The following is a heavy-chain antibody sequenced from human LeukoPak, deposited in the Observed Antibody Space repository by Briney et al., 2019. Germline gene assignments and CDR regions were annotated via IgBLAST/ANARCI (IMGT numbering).Heavy chain of an antibody. V-gene: IGHV3-23*01. CDR1: GFTFSSYA. CDR2: ISGSGGST. Sequence: SGGSLRLSCAASGFTFSSYAMSWVRQAPGKGLEWVSAISGSGGSTYYADSVKGQFTISRDNSKNTLYLQMNDLRAEDTAVYYCIRELYNYGMDVWGQGTTVTVSS. D-gene: IGHD1-7*01. J-gene: IGHJ6*02. CDR3: IRELYNYGMDV.